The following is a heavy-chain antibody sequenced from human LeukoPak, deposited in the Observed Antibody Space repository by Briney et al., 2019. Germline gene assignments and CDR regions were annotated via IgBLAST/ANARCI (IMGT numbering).Heavy chain of an antibody. Sequence: SLNDSCKASLGTLSSYAISWVGQAPGQGLEWMGRIIPILGIANYAQKFQGRVTITADKSTSTAYMELSSLRSEDTAVYYCARGRGYGASNYYYGMDVWGQGTTVTVSS. V-gene: IGHV1-69*04. CDR3: ARGRGYGASNYYYGMDV. J-gene: IGHJ6*02. CDR1: LGTLSSYA. CDR2: IIPILGIA. D-gene: IGHD4-17*01.